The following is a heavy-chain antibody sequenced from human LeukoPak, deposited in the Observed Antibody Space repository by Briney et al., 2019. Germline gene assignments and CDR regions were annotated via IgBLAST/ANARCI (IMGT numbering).Heavy chain of an antibody. CDR1: GFTFSNYW. J-gene: IGHJ4*02. Sequence: GGSLRLSCAGSGFTFSNYWMSWVRQAPGKGLEWVANIKQDGREIYYLDSVTGRFTVSRDNAKSSLYLQMTSLRAEDTAVYYCVRYRDNSGPYDYWGQGTLVTVSS. D-gene: IGHD6-19*01. V-gene: IGHV3-7*01. CDR2: IKQDGREI. CDR3: VRYRDNSGPYDY.